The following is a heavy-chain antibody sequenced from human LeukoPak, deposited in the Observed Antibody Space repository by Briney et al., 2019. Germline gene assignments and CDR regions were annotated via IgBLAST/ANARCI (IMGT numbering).Heavy chain of an antibody. CDR2: ISAYNGNT. J-gene: IGHJ5*02. D-gene: IGHD6-13*01. CDR1: GYTFTSYG. Sequence: GASVKVSCKASGYTFTSYGISWVRQAPGQGLEWMGWISAYNGNTNYAQKLQGRVIMTTDTSTSTAYMELRSLRSDDTAVYYCARDTGIAAAAPRWFDPWGQGTLVTASS. CDR3: ARDTGIAAAAPRWFDP. V-gene: IGHV1-18*04.